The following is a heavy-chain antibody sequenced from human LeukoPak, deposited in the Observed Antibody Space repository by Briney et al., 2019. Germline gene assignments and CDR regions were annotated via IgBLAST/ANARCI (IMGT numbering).Heavy chain of an antibody. CDR1: GFTFRSYG. J-gene: IGHJ4*02. CDR2: IWYDGSNK. Sequence: PGKSLRLSCAASGFTFRSYGMHWVRQAPGKGLEWVAVIWYDGSNKYYADSVKGRFTISRDNSENTLYLQMNSLRAEDTAVYYCAKVPAAIIYFDYWGQGTLVTVSS. D-gene: IGHD2-2*02. V-gene: IGHV3-33*06. CDR3: AKVPAAIIYFDY.